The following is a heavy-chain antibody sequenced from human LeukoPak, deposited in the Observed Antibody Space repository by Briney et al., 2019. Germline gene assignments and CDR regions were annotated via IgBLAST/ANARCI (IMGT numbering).Heavy chain of an antibody. V-gene: IGHV3-48*03. J-gene: IGHJ4*02. CDR3: ARDLIFGSGSLDY. CDR2: IRSSGSTI. D-gene: IGHD3-10*01. CDR1: GFTFSSYE. Sequence: GGSLRLSCAASGFTFSSYEMNWVRQAPGKGLEWVSYIRSSGSTIYYADSVKGRFTISRDNAKNSLYLQMNSLRAEDTAVYYCARDLIFGSGSLDYWGQGTLVTVSS.